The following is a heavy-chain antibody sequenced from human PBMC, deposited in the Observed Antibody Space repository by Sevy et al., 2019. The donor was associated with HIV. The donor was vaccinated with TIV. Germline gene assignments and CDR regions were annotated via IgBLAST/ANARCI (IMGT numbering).Heavy chain of an antibody. Sequence: SETLSLTCTVSGGSISSYYWSWIRQPPGKGLEWIGYIYYSGSTNYNASLKSRVTISVDTSKNQFSLKLSSVTAADTAVYYCAREGPYGDYFNWFDPWGQGTLVTVSS. J-gene: IGHJ5*02. V-gene: IGHV4-59*01. CDR1: GGSISSYY. D-gene: IGHD4-17*01. CDR2: IYYSGST. CDR3: AREGPYGDYFNWFDP.